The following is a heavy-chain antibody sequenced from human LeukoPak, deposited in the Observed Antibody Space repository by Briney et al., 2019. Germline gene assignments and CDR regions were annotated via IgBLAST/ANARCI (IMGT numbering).Heavy chain of an antibody. CDR1: GFTFSRYS. D-gene: IGHD3-3*02. J-gene: IGHJ6*02. Sequence: GGSLRLSCAVSGFTFSRYSMNWVRQAPGKGLEWVSVISGGSTSTFYADSVKGRFTIPRDNAKNSLYLQMDSLRAEDTAVYYCARNTPSLSTNGMDVWGQGTTVTVSS. CDR3: ARNTPSLSTNGMDV. V-gene: IGHV3-21*01. CDR2: ISGGSTST.